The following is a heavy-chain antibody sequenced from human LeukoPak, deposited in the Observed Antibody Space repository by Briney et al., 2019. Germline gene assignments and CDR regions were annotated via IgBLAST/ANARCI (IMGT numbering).Heavy chain of an antibody. Sequence: PGGSLRLSCAASGFTFSDYYMSWIRRAPGKGLEWVSYISSSGSTIYYADSVKGRFTISRDNAKNSVYLQMNSLRADDSAVYYCAREDIAVVPTAMPRYFDLWGRGTLVTVSA. J-gene: IGHJ2*01. CDR2: ISSSGSTI. CDR3: AREDIAVVPTAMPRYFDL. D-gene: IGHD2-2*01. V-gene: IGHV3-11*01. CDR1: GFTFSDYY.